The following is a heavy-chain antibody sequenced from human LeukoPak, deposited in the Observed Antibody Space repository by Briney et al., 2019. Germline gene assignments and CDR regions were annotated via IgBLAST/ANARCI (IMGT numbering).Heavy chain of an antibody. D-gene: IGHD4-23*01. CDR3: AGDSDYGGYSRFDY. CDR1: GFTFSSYW. Sequence: GGSLRLSCVASGFTFSSYWMHWVRQAPGKGLVWVSRIKSDGSSTSYAGFVKGRFTISRDNAKNTLYLQMNSLRGEDTAAYYCAGDSDYGGYSRFDYWGQGTLVTVSS. J-gene: IGHJ4*02. V-gene: IGHV3-74*01. CDR2: IKSDGSST.